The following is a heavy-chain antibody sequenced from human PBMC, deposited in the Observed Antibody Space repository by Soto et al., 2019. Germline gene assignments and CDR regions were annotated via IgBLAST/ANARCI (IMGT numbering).Heavy chain of an antibody. J-gene: IGHJ4*02. D-gene: IGHD3-9*01. CDR2: IYYSGST. CDR1: GGCISSYY. V-gene: IGHV4-59*01. CDR3: ARGFNYDILTDLHFDD. Sequence: ETLSLTGTVSGGCISSYYWSWIRQPPGKGLEWIGYIYYSGSTNYNPSLKSRVTISVDTSKNQFSLKLSSVTAADTAVYYCARGFNYDILTDLHFDDWGQGTLVT.